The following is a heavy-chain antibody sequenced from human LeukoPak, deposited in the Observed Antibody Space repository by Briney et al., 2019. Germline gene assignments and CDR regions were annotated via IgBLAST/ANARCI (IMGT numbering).Heavy chain of an antibody. V-gene: IGHV4-4*07. CDR2: IYSSGTT. Sequence: PSETLSLTCTASGGSITGYYWSWIRQPAGKGLEWIGRIYSSGTTNYNPSLKSRVTMSVDRPKNQFSLNLDSATAADTALYHCARDLYGYASHWYGGYYFDYWGQGTLVTVSS. J-gene: IGHJ4*02. CDR3: ARDLYGYASHWYGGYYFDY. D-gene: IGHD2-2*01. CDR1: GGSITGYY.